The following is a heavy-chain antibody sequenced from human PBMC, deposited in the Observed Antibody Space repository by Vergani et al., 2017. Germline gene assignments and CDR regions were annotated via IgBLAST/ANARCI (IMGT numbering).Heavy chain of an antibody. V-gene: IGHV3-9*03. Sequence: EVQLVESGGGLVQPGRSLRLSCAASGFTFDDYAMHWVRQAPGKGLEWVSGISWNRGSIGYADSVKGRFTISRDNAKNSLYLQMNSLRAEDMALYYGAKGSSYTAIANWYFALWGRGTLLTVSS. D-gene: IGHD5-18*01. CDR1: GFTFDDYA. CDR2: ISWNRGSI. CDR3: AKGSSYTAIANWYFAL. J-gene: IGHJ2*01.